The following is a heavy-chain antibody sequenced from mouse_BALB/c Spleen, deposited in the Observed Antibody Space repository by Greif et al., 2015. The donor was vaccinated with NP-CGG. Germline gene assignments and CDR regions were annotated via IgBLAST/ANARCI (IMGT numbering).Heavy chain of an antibody. CDR1: GFTFSSYT. CDR3: TRDGGRGYFDY. Sequence: EVNVVESGGGLVKPGGSLKLSCAASGFTFSSYTMSWVRQTPEKRLEWVATISSGGSYTYYPDSVKGRFTISRDNAKNTLYLQMSSLKSEDTAMYYCTRDGGRGYFDYWGQGTTLTVSS. D-gene: IGHD1-1*02. J-gene: IGHJ2*01. V-gene: IGHV5-6-4*01. CDR2: ISSGGSYT.